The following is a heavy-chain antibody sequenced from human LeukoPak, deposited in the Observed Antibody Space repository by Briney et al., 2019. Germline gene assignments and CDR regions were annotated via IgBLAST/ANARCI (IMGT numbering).Heavy chain of an antibody. CDR3: ARDHTLYHYYGSGSYYRYFDY. V-gene: IGHV1-2*02. CDR1: GYTFTGYY. Sequence: ASVKVSCKASGYTFTGYYMHWVRQAPGQGLEWMGWINPNSGGTNYAQKFQGRVTMTRDTSISTAYMELSRLRSDDTAVYYCARDHTLYHYYGSGSYYRYFDYWGQGTLVTVSS. J-gene: IGHJ4*02. D-gene: IGHD3-10*01. CDR2: INPNSGGT.